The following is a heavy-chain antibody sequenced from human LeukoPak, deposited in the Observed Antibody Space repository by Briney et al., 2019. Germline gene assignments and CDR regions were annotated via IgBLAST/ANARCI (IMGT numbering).Heavy chain of an antibody. CDR1: GGSISSYY. J-gene: IGHJ3*02. V-gene: IGHV4-39*01. CDR2: IYYSGST. D-gene: IGHD3-22*01. CDR3: ARRHYYDSSADI. Sequence: PSETLSLTCTVSGGSISSYYWGWIRQPPGKGLEWIGSIYYSGSTYYNPSLKSRVTISVDTSKNQFSLKLSSVTAADTAVYYCARRHYYDSSADIWGQGTMVTVSS.